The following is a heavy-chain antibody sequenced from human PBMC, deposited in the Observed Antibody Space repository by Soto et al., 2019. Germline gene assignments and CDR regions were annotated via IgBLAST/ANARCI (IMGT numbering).Heavy chain of an antibody. Sequence: PGGTLRLSCAASGFTFSTYDMSWGRQATGKGLEWVAVISANGGVTYHTDSVKGRFTISRDNSKNTMFLQMSSVRVEDTALYYCTKRLGSTATTYGDSWGQGTRVTVS. CDR3: TKRLGSTATTYGDS. D-gene: IGHD1-1*01. CDR1: GFTFSTYD. CDR2: ISANGGVT. J-gene: IGHJ4*02. V-gene: IGHV3-23*01.